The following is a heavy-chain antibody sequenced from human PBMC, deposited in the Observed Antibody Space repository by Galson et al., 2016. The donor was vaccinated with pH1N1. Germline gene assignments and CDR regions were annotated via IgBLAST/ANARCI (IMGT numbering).Heavy chain of an antibody. CDR3: VRAIGAKSAY. CDR1: GFSFSSYW. CDR2: IKQDGTEK. J-gene: IGHJ4*02. D-gene: IGHD4/OR15-4a*01. Sequence: LRLSCAASGFSFSSYWMSWVRQAPGKGLEWVANIKQDGTEKYYVASVKGRFTISRDNAKNSLYLRMNSLRVEDTAVYYCVRAIGAKSAYWGQGTLVTVSS. V-gene: IGHV3-7*04.